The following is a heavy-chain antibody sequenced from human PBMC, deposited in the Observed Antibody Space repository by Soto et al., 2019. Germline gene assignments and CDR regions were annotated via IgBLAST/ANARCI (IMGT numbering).Heavy chain of an antibody. CDR2: ISYDGGNE. Sequence: QTVGSLRLSCAGSGFTFSSYGIHWVRQAPGKGLEWVALISYDGGNEKYTESVKDRFTISRDDSHNVAYLQMSSLRTEDTAMYYCAKDSYSGTYPTDFDYWGQGSLVTVSS. CDR1: GFTFSSYG. D-gene: IGHD1-26*01. CDR3: AKDSYSGTYPTDFDY. V-gene: IGHV3-30*18. J-gene: IGHJ4*02.